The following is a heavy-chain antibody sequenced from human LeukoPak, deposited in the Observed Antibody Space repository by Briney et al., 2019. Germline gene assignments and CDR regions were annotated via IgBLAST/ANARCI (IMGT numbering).Heavy chain of an antibody. CDR3: TKEGGPMAVTTERYSFDQ. CDR1: GFTFSNYG. Sequence: GRSLRLSCAASGFTFSNYGMHWVRQAPGKGLEWVAVVSNDGRVQYYADSVKGRFTISRDNSKNTLSLQMNSLRAEDAAVYYCTKEGGPMAVTTERYSFDQWGQGTLVTVSS. J-gene: IGHJ4*02. D-gene: IGHD4-17*01. CDR2: VSNDGRVQ. V-gene: IGHV3-30*18.